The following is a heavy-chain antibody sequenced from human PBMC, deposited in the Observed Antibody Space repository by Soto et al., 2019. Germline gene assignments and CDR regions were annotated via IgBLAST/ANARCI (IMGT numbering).Heavy chain of an antibody. CDR2: TSGSGGST. Sequence: EVQLLESGGGLVQPGGSLRLSCAASGFTFSSYAMSWVRQAPGKGLEWVSATSGSGGSTYYADTVKGRFTISRDNSKNPLYLQMHRRRAEDTAVYYCAKDSVVVVAARWRAFDIWGQGPMVTVSS. D-gene: IGHD2-15*01. CDR1: GFTFSSYA. J-gene: IGHJ3*02. V-gene: IGHV3-23*01. CDR3: AKDSVVVVAARWRAFDI.